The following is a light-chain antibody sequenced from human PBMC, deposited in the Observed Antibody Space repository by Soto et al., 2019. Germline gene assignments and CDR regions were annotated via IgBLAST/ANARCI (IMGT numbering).Light chain of an antibody. CDR2: GAS. V-gene: IGKV3-20*01. CDR3: QQYGSSSWT. CDR1: QSVSSSY. Sequence: EIVLTQSPGTLSLSLGERATLSCRASQSVSSSYLAWYQRKPGQAPRLLIYGASSRATGIPDRFSGSGSGTDFTLTISRLEPEDFAVFYCQQYGSSSWTFGQGTKVEIK. J-gene: IGKJ1*01.